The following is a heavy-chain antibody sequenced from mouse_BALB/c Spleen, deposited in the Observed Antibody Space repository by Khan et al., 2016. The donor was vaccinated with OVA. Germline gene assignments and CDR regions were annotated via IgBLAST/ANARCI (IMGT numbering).Heavy chain of an antibody. J-gene: IGHJ4*01. CDR1: GFSLTDYA. CDR2: IWARGSN. V-gene: IGHV2-6-5*01. Sequence: VQLQESGPGLVAPSQTLSITCTVSGFSLTDYAVSWIRQSPGKGLEWMGEIWARGSNYYNSGLKSRLSISKDNSKSQVSLKMNSLQTDDTAMYYCAKDPPYCAMDYWGQGTSVTVSS. CDR3: AKDPPYCAMDY.